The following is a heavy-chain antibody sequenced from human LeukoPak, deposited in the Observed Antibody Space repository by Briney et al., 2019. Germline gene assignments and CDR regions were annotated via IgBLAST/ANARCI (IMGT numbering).Heavy chain of an antibody. D-gene: IGHD2-2*01. CDR1: GFTFSSYA. CDR3: AKDTVVVPAAMLYYYGMDV. V-gene: IGHV3-23*01. CDR2: ISGSGGST. J-gene: IGHJ6*02. Sequence: GGSLRLSCAASGFTFSSYAMSWVRQAPGKGLEWVSAISGSGGSTYYADSVKGRFTISRDNSKTTLYLQMNSLRAEDTAVYYCAKDTVVVPAAMLYYYGMDVRGQGTTVTVSS.